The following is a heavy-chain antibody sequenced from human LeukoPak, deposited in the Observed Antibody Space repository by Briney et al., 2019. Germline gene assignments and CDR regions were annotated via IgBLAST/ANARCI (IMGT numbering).Heavy chain of an antibody. CDR3: ARVDTAMVIDY. CDR2: IIPILGIA. V-gene: IGHV1-69*04. D-gene: IGHD5-18*01. Sequence: ASVKVSCKASGGTFSSYAISWVRQAPGQGLEWMGRIIPILGIANYAQKFQGRVTITADKSTSTAYMELRSLRSEDTAVYYCARVDTAMVIDYWGQGTLVTVSS. J-gene: IGHJ4*02. CDR1: GGTFSSYA.